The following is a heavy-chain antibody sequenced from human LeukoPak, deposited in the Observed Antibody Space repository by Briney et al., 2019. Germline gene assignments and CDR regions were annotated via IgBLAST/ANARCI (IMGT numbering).Heavy chain of an antibody. J-gene: IGHJ4*02. CDR2: IYYSGNT. CDR3: ARVSQTHFGSGSYFDS. V-gene: IGHV4-31*03. D-gene: IGHD3-10*01. CDR1: GGSISSGGYY. Sequence: MASQTLSLTCTVSGGSISSGGYYWTWIRQHPGKGLEWIGYIYYSGNTYYNPSLKSRLTISLDTSKNHFSLNLTSVTAADTAVYFCARVSQTHFGSGSYFDSWGRGTLVTVSS.